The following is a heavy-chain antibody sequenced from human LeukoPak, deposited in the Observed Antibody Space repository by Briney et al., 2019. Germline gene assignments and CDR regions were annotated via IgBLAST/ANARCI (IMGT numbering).Heavy chain of an antibody. V-gene: IGHV1-2*02. CDR3: ARGPTPSYYYYYYMDV. D-gene: IGHD2-15*01. Sequence: GASVKVSCEASGYTFTDYYIHWVRQAPGQGLEWMGWINPNSAGTNYAQKFQGRVTVTRDTSISTAYMELSSLRSDDTAVYYCARGPTPSYYYYYYMDVWGKGTTVTVSS. CDR1: GYTFTDYY. CDR2: INPNSAGT. J-gene: IGHJ6*03.